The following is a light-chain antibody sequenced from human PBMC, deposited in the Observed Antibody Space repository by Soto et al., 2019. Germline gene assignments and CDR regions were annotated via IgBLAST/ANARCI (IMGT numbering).Light chain of an antibody. Sequence: DIQMTQSPSSVSASVGDRVTITCRASQDINNFLTWFQQKPGKAPESLISAASSLQSGVPSKFSGSGSGTDFTLTINSLQPEDFATYYCQQYHSYPITFGQGTRLEIK. CDR2: AAS. J-gene: IGKJ5*01. CDR3: QQYHSYPIT. V-gene: IGKV1-16*02. CDR1: QDINNF.